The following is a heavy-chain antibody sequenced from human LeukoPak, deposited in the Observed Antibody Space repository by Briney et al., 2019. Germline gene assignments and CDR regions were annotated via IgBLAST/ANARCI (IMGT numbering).Heavy chain of an antibody. D-gene: IGHD4-17*01. V-gene: IGHV4-34*01. J-gene: IGHJ4*02. Sequence: SETLSLTCAVYGGSFSGYYWSWIRQPPGKGLEWIGEISHSGSTNYNPSLKSRVTISVDTSKNQFSLKLSSVTAADTAVYYCARRGDYRDHHYFEYWGQGALVTVSS. CDR1: GGSFSGYY. CDR3: ARRGDYRDHHYFEY. CDR2: ISHSGST.